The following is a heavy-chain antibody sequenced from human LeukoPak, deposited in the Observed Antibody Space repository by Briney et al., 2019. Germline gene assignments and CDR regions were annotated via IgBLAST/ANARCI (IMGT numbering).Heavy chain of an antibody. J-gene: IGHJ4*02. CDR2: INTDGRSP. Sequence: GGSLRLSCAASGFTFSSYWLHWVRHAPGKGLVWVSRINTDGRSPTYADSVKGRFTISRDNAKNTLYLQMNSPRADDTAVYYCAREKAVAGSYFDYWGQGTLVTVSS. CDR1: GFTFSSYW. D-gene: IGHD6-19*01. CDR3: AREKAVAGSYFDY. V-gene: IGHV3-74*01.